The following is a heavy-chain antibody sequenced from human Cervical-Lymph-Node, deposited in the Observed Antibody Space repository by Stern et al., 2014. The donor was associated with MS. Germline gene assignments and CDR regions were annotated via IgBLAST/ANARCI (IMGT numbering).Heavy chain of an antibody. D-gene: IGHD3-3*01. V-gene: IGHV4-34*01. CDR2: INHSGRT. CDR3: ARSSKGVVTIFYYYAFDV. CDR1: GGSFSGYY. Sequence: QVQLQQWGAGLLKPSETLSLTCAVYGGSFSGYYWSWIRQPPGKGLEWIGEINHSGRTNYHPSLKSRVTISQDTSKKQFSLKLNSMTAADTAVYYCARSSKGVVTIFYYYAFDVWGQGTTVTVSS. J-gene: IGHJ6*02.